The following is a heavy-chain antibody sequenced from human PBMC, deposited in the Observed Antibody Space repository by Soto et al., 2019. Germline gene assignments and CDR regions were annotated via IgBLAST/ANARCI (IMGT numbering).Heavy chain of an antibody. CDR2: IYYSGST. D-gene: IGHD2-21*02. J-gene: IGHJ4*02. V-gene: IGHV4-30-4*01. CDR1: GGSISGGDYY. Sequence: SETLSLTCTVSGGSISGGDYYWSWIRQPPGKGLEWIGYIYYSGSTYYNPSLKSRVTISVDTSKNQFSLKLSSVTAADTAVYYCAREVSCGGDCYSYFDYWGQGTLVTVSS. CDR3: AREVSCGGDCYSYFDY.